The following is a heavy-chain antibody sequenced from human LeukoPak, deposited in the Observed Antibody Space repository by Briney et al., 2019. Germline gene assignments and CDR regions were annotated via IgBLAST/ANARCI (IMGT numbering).Heavy chain of an antibody. V-gene: IGHV3-7*03. CDR3: ARENYDILTGYYRLRNWFDP. CDR1: GFTFSSYW. CDR2: IKQDGSEK. D-gene: IGHD3-9*01. J-gene: IGHJ5*02. Sequence: GGSLRLSCAASGFTFSSYWMSWVRQAPGKGLEWVANIKQDGSEKYYVDSVKGRFTISRDNAKNSLYLQMNSLRAEDTAVYYCARENYDILTGYYRLRNWFDPWGQGTLVTVSS.